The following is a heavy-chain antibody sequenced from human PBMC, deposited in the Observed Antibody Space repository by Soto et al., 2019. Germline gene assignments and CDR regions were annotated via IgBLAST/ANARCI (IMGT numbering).Heavy chain of an antibody. CDR2: ISGSGGKT. J-gene: IGHJ6*02. V-gene: IGHV3-23*01. D-gene: IGHD1-26*01. CDR3: AKDTSPIVGASQLYYYYGMDV. Sequence: LRLSCVASGFTFSSYGMSWVRQAPGKGPEWVSGISGSGGKTYYADSVKGRFTISRDNSKNTLYVQMKSLRADDTAVYYCAKDTSPIVGASQLYYYYGMDVWGQGXTVTVYS. CDR1: GFTFSSYG.